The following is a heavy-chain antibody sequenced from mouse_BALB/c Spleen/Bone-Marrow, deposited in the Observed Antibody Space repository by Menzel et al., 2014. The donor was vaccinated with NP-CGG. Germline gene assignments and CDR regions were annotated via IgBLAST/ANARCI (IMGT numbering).Heavy chain of an antibody. V-gene: IGHV2-9*02. D-gene: IGHD1-1*01. Sequence: VQVVESGPGLVAPSQSLSITCTVSEFSLSSYGVHWVRQPPGKGLEWLGVIWAGGSINYNSALMSRLSISKDNSKNXVFLKMKSLQNDDTDMYYCAREGRGSYGSSGYAMDYWGQGTSVTVSS. CDR1: EFSLSSYG. J-gene: IGHJ4*01. CDR2: IWAGGSI. CDR3: AREGRGSYGSSGYAMDY.